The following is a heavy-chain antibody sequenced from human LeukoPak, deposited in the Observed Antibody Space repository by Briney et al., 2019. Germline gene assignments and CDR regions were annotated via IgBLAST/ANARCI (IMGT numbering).Heavy chain of an antibody. CDR2: IYYSGGT. CDR3: AREGSSWYSAVDV. J-gene: IGHJ6*02. CDR1: GGSIRSYY. D-gene: IGHD6-13*01. Sequence: SETLSLTCTVSGGSIRSYYWSWIRQPPGKGLEWIGYIYYSGGTNYNPSLKSRATMSVDTSKNQFSLKLTSVTAADTAVYYCAREGSSWYSAVDVWGQGTTVTVSS. V-gene: IGHV4-59*01.